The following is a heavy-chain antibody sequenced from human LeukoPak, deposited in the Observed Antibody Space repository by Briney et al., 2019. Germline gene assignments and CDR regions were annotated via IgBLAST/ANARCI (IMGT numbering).Heavy chain of an antibody. D-gene: IGHD3/OR15-3a*01. CDR1: GGSISSGSYY. J-gene: IGHJ2*01. CDR3: ARLDWSNWCFDL. CDR2: IYYTGST. Sequence: SETLSLTCAVSGGSISSGSYYWGWIRQPPGKGPEWIGSIYYTGSTYYNPSLKSRVTISVDTSKNQFSLNLSSVTAADTAVYYCARLDWSNWCFDLWGRGTLVIVSS. V-gene: IGHV4-39*01.